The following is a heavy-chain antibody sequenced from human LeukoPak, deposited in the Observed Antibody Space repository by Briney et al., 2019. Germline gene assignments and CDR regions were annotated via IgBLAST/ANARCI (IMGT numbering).Heavy chain of an antibody. Sequence: GGSLRLSCAASGFTFSSYGMHWVRQAPGKGLEWVAVISYDGSNKYYADSVKGRFTISRDNSKNTLYLQMNSLRAEDTAVYYCARGGDWVMITFGGVAVGKDWFDPWGQGTLVTVSS. CDR2: ISYDGSNK. D-gene: IGHD3-16*01. CDR1: GFTFSSYG. J-gene: IGHJ5*02. V-gene: IGHV3-30*03. CDR3: ARGGDWVMITFGGVAVGKDWFDP.